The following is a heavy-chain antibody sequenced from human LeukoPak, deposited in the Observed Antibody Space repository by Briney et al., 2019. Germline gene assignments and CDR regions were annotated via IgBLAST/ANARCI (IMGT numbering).Heavy chain of an antibody. CDR2: ISAYNGNT. CDR3: ARRGYYYDSSGYYFDY. V-gene: IGHV1-18*01. D-gene: IGHD3-22*01. Sequence: ASVKVSCKASGYTFTSYGISWVRQAPGQGLEWMGWISAYNGNTNYAQKFQGRVTITRDTSASTAYMELSSLRSEDTAVYYCARRGYYYDSSGYYFDYWGQGTLVTVSS. J-gene: IGHJ4*02. CDR1: GYTFTSYG.